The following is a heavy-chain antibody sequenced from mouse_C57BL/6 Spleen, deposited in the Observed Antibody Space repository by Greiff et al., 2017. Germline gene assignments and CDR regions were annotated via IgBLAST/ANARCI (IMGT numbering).Heavy chain of an antibody. CDR2: INPSSGYT. D-gene: IGHD1-1*01. CDR1: GYTFTSYT. V-gene: IGHV1-4*01. CDR3: ASELYGSSHR. Sequence: QVQLQQSGAELARPGASVKMSCKASGYTFTSYTMHWVKQRPGQGLEWIGYINPSSGYTKYNQKFKDKATLTADKSSSTAYMQLSSLTSEDAAVYYCASELYGSSHRWGQGTSVTVSS. J-gene: IGHJ4*01.